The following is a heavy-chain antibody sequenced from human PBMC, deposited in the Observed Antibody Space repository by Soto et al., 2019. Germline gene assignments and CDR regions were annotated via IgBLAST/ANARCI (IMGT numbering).Heavy chain of an antibody. J-gene: IGHJ2*01. CDR2: ISYSGSL. CDR3: AGGPRYWSFAL. CDR1: GGSSRAYH. Sequence: SETLSLTCSVYGGSSRAYHWSWIRQSPGEGLEWVGEISYSGSLNYNPSLKGRVAVSLDTSTNHFSLTMTSVTAADTAIYFCAGGPRYWSFALWGRGTLVTVSS. V-gene: IGHV4-34*01.